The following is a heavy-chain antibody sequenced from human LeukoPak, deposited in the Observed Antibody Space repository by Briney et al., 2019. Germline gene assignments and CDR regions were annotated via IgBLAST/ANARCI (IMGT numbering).Heavy chain of an antibody. CDR1: GFTFVNYV. J-gene: IGHJ4*02. Sequence: PGGSLRLSCAASGFTFVNYVMSWVRQAPGKGLGWVSSISDNGGNTYYADSVKGRFTISRDNSKNTLYLQMNSLRAEDTALYYCAKDNLKVAGPFDYWGQGTLVTVSS. V-gene: IGHV3-23*01. D-gene: IGHD6-19*01. CDR2: ISDNGGNT. CDR3: AKDNLKVAGPFDY.